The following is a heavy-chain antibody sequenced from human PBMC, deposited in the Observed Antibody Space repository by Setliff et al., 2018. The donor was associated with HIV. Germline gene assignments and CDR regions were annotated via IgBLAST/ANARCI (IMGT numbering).Heavy chain of an antibody. CDR2: ISSTSNSI. CDR3: ARDTRDGYRGVEYWYFDL. J-gene: IGHJ2*01. CDR1: GFTFSSYS. Sequence: PGGSLRLSCAASGFTFSSYSMNWVRQAPGKGLEWVSSISSTSNSIYYADSVKGRFTSSRDNAKNSLYLQMNSLRAEDTAVYYCARDTRDGYRGVEYWYFDLWGRGTLVTVSS. V-gene: IGHV3-21*01. D-gene: IGHD5-12*01.